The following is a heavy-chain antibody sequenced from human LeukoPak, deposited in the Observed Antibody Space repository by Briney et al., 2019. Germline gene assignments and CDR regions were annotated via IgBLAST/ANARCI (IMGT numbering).Heavy chain of an antibody. D-gene: IGHD6-13*01. CDR2: IRRKVNDGTT. CDR3: ATERYSSSWYFDY. J-gene: IGHJ4*02. CDR1: GFNVGDYG. V-gene: IGHV3-49*04. Sequence: GGSLRLSCTASGFNVGDYGLSWVRQAPGKGLEWIGFIRRKVNDGTTEYATSVKGRFTISRDDSKSIAYLQMNSLKTEDTARYYCATERYSSSWYFDYWGQGALVTVSS.